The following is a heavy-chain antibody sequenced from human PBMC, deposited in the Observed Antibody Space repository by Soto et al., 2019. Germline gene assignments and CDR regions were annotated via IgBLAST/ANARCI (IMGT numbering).Heavy chain of an antibody. CDR3: ARDRSGIAAALGY. V-gene: IGHV4-31*03. CDR2: IYYSGST. Sequence: LSLTCTVSGGSISSGGYYWSWIRQHPGKGLEWIGYIYYSGSTYYNPSLKSRVTISVDTSKNQFSLKLSSVTAADTAVYYCARDRSGIAAALGYWGQGTLVTVSS. J-gene: IGHJ4*02. CDR1: GGSISSGGYY. D-gene: IGHD6-13*01.